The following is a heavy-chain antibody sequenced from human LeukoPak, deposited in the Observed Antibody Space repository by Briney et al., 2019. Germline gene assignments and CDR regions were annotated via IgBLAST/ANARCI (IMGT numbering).Heavy chain of an antibody. V-gene: IGHV3-21*01. CDR2: ICSSSSYI. CDR3: ARDRTAVKVLDY. Sequence: GGSLRLSCAASGFTFSTYSMNLVRQAPGKGLEWVSSICSSSSYIYYADSVMGRFTISRDNAKNSLYLQMNSLRAEDTAVYYCARDRTAVKVLDYWGQGTLVTVSS. CDR1: GFTFSTYS. D-gene: IGHD4-11*01. J-gene: IGHJ4*02.